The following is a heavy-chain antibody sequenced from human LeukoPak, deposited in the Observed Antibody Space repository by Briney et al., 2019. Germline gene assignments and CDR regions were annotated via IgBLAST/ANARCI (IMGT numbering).Heavy chain of an antibody. CDR1: GGSISSYY. CDR2: IYYSGST. CDR3: AREPYFDSTGYYFDY. Sequence: SETLSLTCTVSGGSISSYYWSWIRQPPGKGLEWIGYIYYSGSTNYNPSLKSRVTISVDKSKNQFSLKLSSVTAADTAVYYCAREPYFDSTGYYFDYWGQGTLVTISS. V-gene: IGHV4-59*12. D-gene: IGHD3-22*01. J-gene: IGHJ4*02.